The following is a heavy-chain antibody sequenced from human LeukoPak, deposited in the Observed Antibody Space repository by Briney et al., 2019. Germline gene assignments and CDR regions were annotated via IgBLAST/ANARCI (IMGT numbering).Heavy chain of an antibody. J-gene: IGHJ4*02. D-gene: IGHD6-19*01. V-gene: IGHV3-33*01. CDR3: ARLGSGWAIDY. CDR2: IWYDGSNK. Sequence: GGSLRLSCAASGFTFSSYGILWVRQDPGKGLEWVAVIWYDGSNKYYADSVKGRFTISRDQSKNTVYLQMNSLRADDTAVYYCARLGSGWAIDYWGQGTLVTVSS. CDR1: GFTFSSYG.